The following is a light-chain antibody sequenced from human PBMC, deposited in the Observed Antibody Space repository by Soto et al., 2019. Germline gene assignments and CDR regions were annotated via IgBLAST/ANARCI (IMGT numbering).Light chain of an antibody. CDR3: QQYNSQGT. CDR1: QSISSW. V-gene: IGKV1-5*01. J-gene: IGKJ1*01. Sequence: GERVTITCRASQSISSWLAWYQQKPGKAPKLLIYDASSLESGVPSRFSGSGSGTEFTLTISSLQPDDFATYYCQQYNSQGTFGQGTKVDI. CDR2: DAS.